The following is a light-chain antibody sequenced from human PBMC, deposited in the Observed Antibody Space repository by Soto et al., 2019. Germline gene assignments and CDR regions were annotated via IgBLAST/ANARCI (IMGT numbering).Light chain of an antibody. CDR3: QQRSNWPTWT. V-gene: IGKV3-11*01. CDR2: DAS. CDR1: QSVSSY. Sequence: ESVLTQSPATLSLSPGERATLSCRASQSVSSYLAWYQQKPGQAPRLLIYDASNRATGIPARFSGSGSGTDFTLTISGLEPEDFAVYYCQQRSNWPTWTFGQGTKVDI. J-gene: IGKJ1*01.